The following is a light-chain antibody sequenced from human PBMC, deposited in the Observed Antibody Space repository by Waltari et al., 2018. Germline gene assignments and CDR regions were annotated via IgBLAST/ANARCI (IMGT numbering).Light chain of an antibody. V-gene: IGKV1-9*01. CDR3: QQLHTYPLT. CDR1: QDIAGY. CDR2: VSS. Sequence: IQLTQSPSSLSASVGDRVTITCRASQDIAGYLAWYQQKPGKAPNPLIYVSSPLQSGVPSRFSGSGSGTVLTLTISSLQPEDFATYYCQQLHTYPLTFGGGTTVDI. J-gene: IGKJ4*01.